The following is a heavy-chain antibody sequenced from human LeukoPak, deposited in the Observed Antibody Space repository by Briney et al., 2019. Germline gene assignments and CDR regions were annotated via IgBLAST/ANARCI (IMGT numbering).Heavy chain of an antibody. J-gene: IGHJ3*02. V-gene: IGHV3-30*02. Sequence: PGGSLRLSCAASGFTFSSYGMHWVRQAPGKGLEWVAFIRYDGGNKYYADSVKGRFTISRDNSKNTLYLQMNSLRAEDTAVYYCAKVVNSGYARDAFDIWGQGTMVTVSS. CDR1: GFTFSSYG. CDR3: AKVVNSGYARDAFDI. CDR2: IRYDGGNK. D-gene: IGHD5-12*01.